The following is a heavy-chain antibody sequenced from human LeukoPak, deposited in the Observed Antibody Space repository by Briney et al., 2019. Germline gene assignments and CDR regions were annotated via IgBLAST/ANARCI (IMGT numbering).Heavy chain of an antibody. D-gene: IGHD6-19*01. CDR2: INPNSGGT. Sequence: ASVKVSCKASGYTFTGYYMHWVRQAPGQGLEWMGWINPNSGGTNYAQKFQGRVTMTRNTSISTAYMELSSLRSEDTAVYYCARGRITVRDGMVWSSGRTIPPMFDYWGQGTLVTVSS. CDR3: ARGRITVRDGMVWSSGRTIPPMFDY. CDR1: GYTFTGYY. V-gene: IGHV1-2*02. J-gene: IGHJ4*02.